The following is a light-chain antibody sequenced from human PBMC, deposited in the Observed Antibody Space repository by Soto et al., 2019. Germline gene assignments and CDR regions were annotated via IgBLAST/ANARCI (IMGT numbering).Light chain of an antibody. V-gene: IGLV1-44*01. CDR3: SAWDDGLNGYV. Sequence: QPVLTQPPSASGTPGQRVFISCSGSSSNIGSSTVHWYQQLPGTAPKLLIYGTNQRPSGVPDRFSGSKSGTSASLAISGLQSEDEADYYCSAWDDGLNGYVFGPATKLTVL. CDR2: GTN. CDR1: SSNIGSST. J-gene: IGLJ1*01.